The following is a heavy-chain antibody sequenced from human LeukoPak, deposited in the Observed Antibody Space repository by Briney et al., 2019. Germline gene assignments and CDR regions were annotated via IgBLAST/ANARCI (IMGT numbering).Heavy chain of an antibody. CDR2: ISGYNGNT. V-gene: IGHV1-18*01. Sequence: ASVKVSCKASGYTFTTYGISWVRQAPGQGLEWMGWISGYNGNTNYAQKFQGRVTVTTDTSTSTAYMELRSLRSDDTAVYYCARNAYGAQTASDVWGQGTTVTVSS. CDR3: ARNAYGAQTASDV. D-gene: IGHD4-17*01. J-gene: IGHJ6*02. CDR1: GYTFTTYG.